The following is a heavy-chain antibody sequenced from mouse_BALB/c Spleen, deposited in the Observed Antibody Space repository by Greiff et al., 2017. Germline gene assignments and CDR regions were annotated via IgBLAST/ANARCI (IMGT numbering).Heavy chain of an antibody. J-gene: IGHJ4*01. CDR2: IWAGGST. D-gene: IGHD4-1*01. CDR1: GFSLTSYG. Sequence: VKLMESGPGLVAPSQSLSITCTVSGFSLTSYGVHWVRQPPGKGLEWLGVIWAGGSTNYNSALMSRLSISKDNSKSQVFLKMNSLQTDDTAMYYCARAILGYYAMDYWGQGTSVTVSS. CDR3: ARAILGYYAMDY. V-gene: IGHV2-9*02.